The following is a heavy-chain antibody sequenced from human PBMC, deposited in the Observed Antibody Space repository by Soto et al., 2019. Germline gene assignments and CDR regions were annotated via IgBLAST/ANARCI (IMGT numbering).Heavy chain of an antibody. CDR1: GGTFSSYT. CDR2: IIPILGIA. D-gene: IGHD5-12*01. Sequence: SVKVSCKASGGTFSSYTISWVRQAPGQGLEWMGRIIPILGIANYAQKFQGRVTITAHKSTSTAYMELSSLRSEDTAVYYCARDLKGGYNYDYYYGMDVWGQGTTVTVSS. V-gene: IGHV1-69*04. J-gene: IGHJ6*02. CDR3: ARDLKGGYNYDYYYGMDV.